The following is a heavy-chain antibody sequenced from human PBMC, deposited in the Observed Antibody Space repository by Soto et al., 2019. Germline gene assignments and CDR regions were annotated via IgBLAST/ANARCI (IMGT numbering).Heavy chain of an antibody. CDR3: ARDQLILPAHDFFYGSDV. CDR1: XFTLSMYA. CDR2: IPQEGSDG. Sequence: GSLRLSCEVXXFTLSMYASXXVRQAPGKGLEWVAKIPQEGSDGHYVDSVKGRFTISRDNAKNSVYLKTNSLRAEDTAVYYCARDQLILPAHDFFYGSDVWGQGAKVTVSS. D-gene: IGHD2-21*02. J-gene: IGHJ6*02. V-gene: IGHV3-7*03.